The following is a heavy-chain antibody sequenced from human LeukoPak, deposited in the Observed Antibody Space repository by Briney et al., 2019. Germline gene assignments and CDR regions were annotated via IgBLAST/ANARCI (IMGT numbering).Heavy chain of an antibody. J-gene: IGHJ4*02. CDR1: GITFTSFG. CDR2: ISGSGDST. CDR3: AKGHSAHGTGFDG. D-gene: IGHD1-1*01. V-gene: IGHV3-23*01. Sequence: GGSLRLTCAGSGITFTSFGMSWVRQAPGKGLEWVSGISGSGDSTYYADSVKGRFTISRDNFKNTLYLQMNSRRVEDTAVYYCAKGHSAHGTGFDGWGQGTLVIASS.